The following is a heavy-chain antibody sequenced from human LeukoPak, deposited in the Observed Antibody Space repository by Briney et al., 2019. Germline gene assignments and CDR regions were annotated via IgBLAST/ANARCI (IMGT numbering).Heavy chain of an antibody. V-gene: IGHV1-18*01. Sequence: ASVKVSCKASGYTFTSYGISWVRQAPGRGHEWMGWISAYNGNTNYAQKLQGRVTMTTDTSTSTAYMELRSLRSDDTAVYYCARIAAAGPNSDYWGQGTLVTVSS. CDR1: GYTFTSYG. CDR3: ARIAAAGPNSDY. D-gene: IGHD6-13*01. CDR2: ISAYNGNT. J-gene: IGHJ4*02.